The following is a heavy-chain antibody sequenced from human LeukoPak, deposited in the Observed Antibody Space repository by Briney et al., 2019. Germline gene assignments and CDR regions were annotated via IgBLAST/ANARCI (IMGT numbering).Heavy chain of an antibody. CDR3: AKRPIVGATTPYYFDY. D-gene: IGHD1-26*01. CDR1: GFTFSSYA. V-gene: IGHV3-23*01. J-gene: IGHJ4*02. Sequence: GGSLRLSCAASGFTFSSYAMSWVRQAPGKGLEWVSAISGSGGSTYYADSVKGRFTISRDNSKNTLYLQMNSLRAEDTAVYYRAKRPIVGATTPYYFDYWGQGTLVTVSS. CDR2: ISGSGGST.